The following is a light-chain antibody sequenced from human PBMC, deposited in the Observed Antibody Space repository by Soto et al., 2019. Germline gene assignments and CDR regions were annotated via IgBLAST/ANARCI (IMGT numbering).Light chain of an antibody. CDR1: QSVSSN. J-gene: IGKJ5*01. CDR2: DAS. Sequence: EIVLTQSPATLSLSPGERATLSCRASQSVSSNLAWYQQKPGQAPRLLIYDASNRATGIPARFSGSGSGTDFTLTISRLEPEDFAVYYYQRGDTFGQGTRLEIK. V-gene: IGKV3-11*01. CDR3: QRGDT.